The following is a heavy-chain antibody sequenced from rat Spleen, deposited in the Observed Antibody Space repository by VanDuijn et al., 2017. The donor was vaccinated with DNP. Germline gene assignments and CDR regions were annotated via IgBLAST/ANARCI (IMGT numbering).Heavy chain of an antibody. Sequence: EVQLVGSGGGLVQSGRSLKVSCAASGFTFSDYGMAWVRQAPKKGLEWVASITASGGGTAYRDSARGRFTISRDNARSILYLQMDSLRSEDTATYYCTTDFERGYWGQGVMVTVSS. D-gene: IGHD1-11*01. J-gene: IGHJ2*01. CDR1: GFTFSDYG. CDR3: TTDFERGY. CDR2: ITASGGGT. V-gene: IGHV5-19*01.